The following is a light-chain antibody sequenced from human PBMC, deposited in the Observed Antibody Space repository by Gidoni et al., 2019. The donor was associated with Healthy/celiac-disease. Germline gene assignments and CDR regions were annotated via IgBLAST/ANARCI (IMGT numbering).Light chain of an antibody. CDR2: EGS. CDR3: CSYAGSSTRWV. V-gene: IGLV2-23*01. CDR1: SSDVGSYNL. Sequence: QSALTPPASVSGSPGQSITISCTGPSSDVGSYNLVSWYQQPPGKAPKLMIYEGSKRPSGVSNRFSGSKSGNTASLTISGLQAEDEADYYCCSYAGSSTRWVFGGGTKLTVL. J-gene: IGLJ3*02.